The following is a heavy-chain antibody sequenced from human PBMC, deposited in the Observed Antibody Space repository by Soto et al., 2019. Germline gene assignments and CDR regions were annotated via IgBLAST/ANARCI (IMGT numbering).Heavy chain of an antibody. Sequence: QVQLVESGGGVVQPGRSLRLSCAASGFTFSSYGMHWVRQAPGKGLEWVAVISYDGSNKYYADSVKGRFTISRDNSKNTLYLQMNSLGAEDTAVYYCAKDEGGVYYDSSGYSDYWGQGTLVTVSS. CDR2: ISYDGSNK. CDR1: GFTFSSYG. CDR3: AKDEGGVYYDSSGYSDY. V-gene: IGHV3-30*18. J-gene: IGHJ4*02. D-gene: IGHD3-22*01.